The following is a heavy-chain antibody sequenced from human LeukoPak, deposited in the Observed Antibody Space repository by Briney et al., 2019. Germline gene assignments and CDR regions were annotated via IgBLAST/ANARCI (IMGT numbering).Heavy chain of an antibody. CDR3: ARGGIVRGPLIYDFWSGRYFDY. Sequence: ASVKVSCKASGYTFTSYAMNWVRQAPGQGLEWMGWINTNTGNPTYAQGFTGRFVFSLDTSVSTAYLQISSLKAEDTAVYYCARGGIVRGPLIYDFWSGRYFDYWGQGTLVTVSS. D-gene: IGHD3-3*01. CDR1: GYTFTSYA. V-gene: IGHV7-4-1*02. J-gene: IGHJ4*02. CDR2: INTNTGNP.